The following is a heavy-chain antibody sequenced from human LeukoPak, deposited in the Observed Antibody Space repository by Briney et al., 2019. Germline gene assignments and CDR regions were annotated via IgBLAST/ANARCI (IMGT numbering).Heavy chain of an antibody. V-gene: IGHV3-7*01. CDR3: ARAWSVLRFLEWRYYFDY. D-gene: IGHD3-3*01. CDR1: GFTFSSYW. Sequence: PGGSLRLSCAASGFTFSSYWMSWVRQAPGKGLEWVANIKQDGSEKYYVDSVKGRFTISRDNAKNSLYLQMNSLRAEDTAVYYCARAWSVLRFLEWRYYFDYWGQGTLVTVSS. J-gene: IGHJ4*02. CDR2: IKQDGSEK.